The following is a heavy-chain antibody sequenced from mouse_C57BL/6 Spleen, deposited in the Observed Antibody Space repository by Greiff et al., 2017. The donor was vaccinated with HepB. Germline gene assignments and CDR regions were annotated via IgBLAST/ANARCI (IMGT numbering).Heavy chain of an antibody. CDR2: ISSGSSTI. Sequence: EVKLVESGGGLVKPGGSLKLSCAASGFTFSDYGMHWVRQAPEKGLEWVAYISSGSSTIYYADTVKGRFTISRDNAKTTLFLQMTSLRSEDTAMYYCARGTTVVVDYWGQGTTLTVSS. J-gene: IGHJ2*01. CDR1: GFTFSDYG. D-gene: IGHD1-1*01. CDR3: ARGTTVVVDY. V-gene: IGHV5-17*01.